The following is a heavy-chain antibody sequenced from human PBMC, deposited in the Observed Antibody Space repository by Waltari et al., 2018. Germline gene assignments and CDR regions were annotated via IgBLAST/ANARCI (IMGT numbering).Heavy chain of an antibody. V-gene: IGHV3-48*03. D-gene: IGHD6-19*01. Sequence: EVQLVESGGGLVQPGGSLRLSCAAPGFTFSSYDMKWVRQAPGKGLEWISYMNRNGDTVYYADSVRGRFTISRDNAKNSLYLQMNTLRPEDTAIYYCAGWVTYTSDWHGSLAPWGQGTLVTVSS. J-gene: IGHJ5*02. CDR2: MNRNGDTV. CDR1: GFTFSSYD. CDR3: AGWVTYTSDWHGSLAP.